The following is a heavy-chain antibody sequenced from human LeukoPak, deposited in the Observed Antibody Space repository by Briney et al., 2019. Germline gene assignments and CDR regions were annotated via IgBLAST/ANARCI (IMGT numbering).Heavy chain of an antibody. CDR2: IYYSGST. CDR1: GGSISSYY. CDR3: ARAKRAVAGTFDY. Sequence: PSETLSLTCTVSGGSISSYYWSWIRQPPGKGLEGIGYIYYSGSTNYNPSLKSRVTISVDTSKNQFSLKLSSVTAADTAVYYCARAKRAVAGTFDYWGQGTLVTVSS. D-gene: IGHD6-19*01. J-gene: IGHJ4*02. V-gene: IGHV4-59*01.